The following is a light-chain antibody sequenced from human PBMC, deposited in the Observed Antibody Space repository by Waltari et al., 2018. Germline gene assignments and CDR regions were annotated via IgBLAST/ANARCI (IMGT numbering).Light chain of an antibody. V-gene: IGKV1-5*01. CDR2: DAS. J-gene: IGKJ1*01. CDR3: QQYNSYSPWT. CDR1: QSISSW. Sequence: DIQMTQSPSTLSASVGHRVTITCRASQSISSWLAWYQQKPGKAPKLLIYDASSLESGVPSRFSGSGSGTEFTLTISSLQPDDFATYYCQQYNSYSPWTFGQGTKVEIK.